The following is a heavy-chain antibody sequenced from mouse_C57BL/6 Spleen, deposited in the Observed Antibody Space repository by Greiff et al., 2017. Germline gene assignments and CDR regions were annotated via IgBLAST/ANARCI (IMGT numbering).Heavy chain of an antibody. CDR3: AREGGYSYYFDY. CDR2: IDPNSGGT. V-gene: IGHV1-72*01. Sequence: VQLQQPGAELVKPGASVKLSCKASGYTFTSYWMHWVKQRPGRGLGWIGRIDPNSGGTKYNEKFKSKATLTVDKPSSTAYRQLSSLTSEDSAVYYCAREGGYSYYFDYWGQGTTLTVSS. CDR1: GYTFTSYW. J-gene: IGHJ2*01.